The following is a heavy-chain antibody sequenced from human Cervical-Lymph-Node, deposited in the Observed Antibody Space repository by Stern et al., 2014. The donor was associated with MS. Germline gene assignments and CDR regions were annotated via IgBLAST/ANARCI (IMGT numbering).Heavy chain of an antibody. J-gene: IGHJ4*02. CDR2: IHPGDSHT. CDR3: ARPQGIRDLYFNH. CDR1: ANTFTYYW. V-gene: IGHV5-51*01. Sequence: EVQLVASGAEVRKPGESVRISCQGSANTFTYYWVAWVRQMPGKGLEFLGVIHPGDSHTRISPTFQGQGPMSVDKETSTAYLQWDSLQASDTAMFYCARPQGIRDLYFNHWGQGTLVTVSS. D-gene: IGHD3-10*01.